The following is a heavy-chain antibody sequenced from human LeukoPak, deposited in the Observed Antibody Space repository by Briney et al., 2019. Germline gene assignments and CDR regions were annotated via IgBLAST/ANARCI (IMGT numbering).Heavy chain of an antibody. Sequence: PGASVTVSCKASGYTFTSYAMHWVRQAPGQRLEWMGWINAGNGNTKYTQKFQGRVTITRDTSASTAYMELSSLRSEDTAVYYCARSPDIVVVVAAWGWFDPWGQGTLVTVSS. CDR1: GYTFTSYA. V-gene: IGHV1-3*01. CDR3: ARSPDIVVVVAAWGWFDP. CDR2: INAGNGNT. D-gene: IGHD2-15*01. J-gene: IGHJ5*02.